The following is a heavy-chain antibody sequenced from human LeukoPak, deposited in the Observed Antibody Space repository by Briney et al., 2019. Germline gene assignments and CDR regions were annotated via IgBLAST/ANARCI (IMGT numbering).Heavy chain of an antibody. CDR1: GGTYSSDA. CDR3: ARQLGSYYFDY. D-gene: IGHD1-1*01. Sequence: GASVKVSCKASGGTYSSDAISWVRQAPGQWLEWMGGIIPIFGTANYAQKFQGRVTITADESTSTAYMELSSLRSEDTAVYYCARQLGSYYFDYWGQGTLVTVSS. J-gene: IGHJ4*02. V-gene: IGHV1-69*13. CDR2: IIPIFGTA.